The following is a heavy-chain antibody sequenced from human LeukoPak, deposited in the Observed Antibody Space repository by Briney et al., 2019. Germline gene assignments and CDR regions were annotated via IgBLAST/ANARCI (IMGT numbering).Heavy chain of an antibody. CDR1: GFTFSSYV. Sequence: GGSLRLSCAASGFTFSSYVMSWVRQAPGKGLEWVSAISGSGGSTYYADSVKGRFTISRDNSKNTLYLQMNSLRAEDTAVYYCARAAYCGGDCWYFDYWGQGTLVTVSS. J-gene: IGHJ4*02. CDR3: ARAAYCGGDCWYFDY. D-gene: IGHD2-21*02. CDR2: ISGSGGST. V-gene: IGHV3-23*01.